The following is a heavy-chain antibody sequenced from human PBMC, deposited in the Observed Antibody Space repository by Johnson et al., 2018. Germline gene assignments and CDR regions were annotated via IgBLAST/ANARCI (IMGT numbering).Heavy chain of an antibody. Sequence: VQLVESGGGPVKPGGSLRLSCAASGFTFSSYSMNWVRQAPGKGLEWVSSISSSSSYIYYADSVKGRFTISRDNAKNSLYLQMNSLRAEDTAVYYCARTISIAARFDAFDIWGQGTMVTVSS. CDR1: GFTFSSYS. V-gene: IGHV3-21*01. D-gene: IGHD6-6*01. J-gene: IGHJ3*02. CDR2: ISSSSSYI. CDR3: ARTISIAARFDAFDI.